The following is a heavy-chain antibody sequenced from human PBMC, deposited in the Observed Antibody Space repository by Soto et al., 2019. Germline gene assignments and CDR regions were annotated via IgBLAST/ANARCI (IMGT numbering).Heavy chain of an antibody. CDR1: VFTFSSYG. CDR2: ISYDGSNK. D-gene: IGHD3-10*01. J-gene: IGHJ6*02. V-gene: IGHV3-30*18. Sequence: QVQLVESGGGVVQPGRSLRLSCAASVFTFSSYGMHWVRQAPGKGLEWVAVISYDGSNKYYADSVKGRFTISRDNSKNTLYLQMNSLRAEDTAVYYCAKRGGYYGMDVWGQGTTVTVSS. CDR3: AKRGGYYGMDV.